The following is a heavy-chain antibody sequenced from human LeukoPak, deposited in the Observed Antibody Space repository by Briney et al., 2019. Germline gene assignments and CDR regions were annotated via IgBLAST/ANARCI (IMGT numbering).Heavy chain of an antibody. CDR3: ARAITIEPYFDY. V-gene: IGHV4-61*03. CDR2: IYYSGST. J-gene: IGHJ4*02. CDR1: GGSVSSGRYY. Sequence: SETLSLTCTVPGGSVSSGRYYWSWIRQPPGEGLEWIGYIYYSGSTNYNPSLKSRVTISLDTSKNHFSLKLSSVSAADTAVYYCARAITIEPYFDYWGQGTLVTVSS. D-gene: IGHD1-20*01.